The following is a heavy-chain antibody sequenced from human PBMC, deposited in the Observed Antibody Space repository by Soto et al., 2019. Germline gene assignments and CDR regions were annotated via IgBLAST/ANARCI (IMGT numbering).Heavy chain of an antibody. CDR1: GGSVSSGSYY. CDR3: ARDRLVGNPYYFILTGYSVHVMAV. V-gene: IGHV4-61*01. D-gene: IGHD3-9*01. Sequence: SETLSLTCTVSGGSVSSGSYYWSWIRQPPGKGLEWIGFIYYSGSTNYNPPLKSRVTISVDTSKNQFSLKLSSVTAADTAVYYCARDRLVGNPYYFILTGYSVHVMAVWGQGTTVTVSS. J-gene: IGHJ6*02. CDR2: IYYSGST.